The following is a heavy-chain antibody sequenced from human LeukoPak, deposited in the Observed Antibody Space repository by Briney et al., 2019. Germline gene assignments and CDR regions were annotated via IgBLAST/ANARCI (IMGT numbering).Heavy chain of an antibody. Sequence: GSSVKVSCKASGGTFSSYAISWVRQAPGQGLEWMGSIIPILGIANYAQKFQGRVTITADKSTSTAYMELSSLRSEDTAVYYCARERAVAWFLNYYGMDVWGQGTAVTVSS. J-gene: IGHJ6*02. CDR3: ARERAVAWFLNYYGMDV. CDR1: GGTFSSYA. D-gene: IGHD2-15*01. V-gene: IGHV1-69*04. CDR2: IIPILGIA.